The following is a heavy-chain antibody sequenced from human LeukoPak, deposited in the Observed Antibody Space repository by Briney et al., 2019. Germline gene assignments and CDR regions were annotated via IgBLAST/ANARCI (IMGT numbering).Heavy chain of an antibody. CDR3: ARQGVRGVMAPFDY. CDR2: IYYSGST. Sequence: SETLSLTCTVSGGSISSYYWSWIRQPPGKGLEGIGYIYYSGSTNYNPSLKSRVTISVDTSKNQFSLKLSSVTAADTAVYYCARQGVRGVMAPFDYWGQGTLVTVSS. J-gene: IGHJ4*02. D-gene: IGHD3-10*01. CDR1: GGSISSYY. V-gene: IGHV4-59*01.